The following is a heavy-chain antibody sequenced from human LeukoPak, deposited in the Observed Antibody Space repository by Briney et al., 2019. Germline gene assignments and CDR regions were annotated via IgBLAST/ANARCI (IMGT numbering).Heavy chain of an antibody. V-gene: IGHV3-7*01. Sequence: GGSLRLSCAASGFAFSAYWMTWVRQALGKGLEWVANIKEDGTEKNYVDSVKGRFTISRDNVKKSLYLEMNSLRVEDTAVYYCARGRWSDYWGQGTQVTVSS. D-gene: IGHD5-24*01. CDR3: ARGRWSDY. J-gene: IGHJ4*02. CDR1: GFAFSAYW. CDR2: IKEDGTEK.